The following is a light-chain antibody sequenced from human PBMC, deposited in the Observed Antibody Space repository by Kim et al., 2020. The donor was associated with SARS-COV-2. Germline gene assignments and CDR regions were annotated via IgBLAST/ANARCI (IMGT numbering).Light chain of an antibody. Sequence: ASGKTARITCGRNKIGRKSVHWYQQKPGQAPVLVIYYDSDRPSGIPERFSGSNSGNKATLNISRVEAGDEADYYCQVWDSSSDHRVFGGGTQLTVL. V-gene: IGLV3-21*04. J-gene: IGLJ3*02. CDR2: YDS. CDR3: QVWDSSSDHRV. CDR1: KIGRKS.